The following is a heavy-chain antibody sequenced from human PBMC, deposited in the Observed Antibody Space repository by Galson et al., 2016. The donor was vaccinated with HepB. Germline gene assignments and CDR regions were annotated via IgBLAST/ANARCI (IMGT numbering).Heavy chain of an antibody. Sequence: QSGAEVKKPGESLKISCKGSGYSFASYWIGWVRQMPGKGLEWMGVVYPGDSDTRYSPSFQGQVTISADKSISPAYRQWSSLKASDTAMYYWARQRGRNVGVDYWGQGTLVTVSS. CDR1: GYSFASYW. J-gene: IGHJ4*02. V-gene: IGHV5-51*01. CDR2: VYPGDSDT. CDR3: ARQRGRNVGVDY. D-gene: IGHD2-21*01.